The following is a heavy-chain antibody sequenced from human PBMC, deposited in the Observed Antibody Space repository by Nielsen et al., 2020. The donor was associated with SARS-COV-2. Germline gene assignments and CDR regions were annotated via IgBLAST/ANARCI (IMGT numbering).Heavy chain of an antibody. J-gene: IGHJ4*02. CDR2: ISSSSSYI. Sequence: GESLKISCAASGFTFSSYSMNWVRQAPGKGLEWVSSISSSSSYIYYADSVKGRFTISRDNAKNSLYLQMNSLRAEDTAVYYCASLIAAAGAFDYWGQGTLVTVSS. V-gene: IGHV3-21*01. CDR3: ASLIAAAGAFDY. D-gene: IGHD6-13*01. CDR1: GFTFSSYS.